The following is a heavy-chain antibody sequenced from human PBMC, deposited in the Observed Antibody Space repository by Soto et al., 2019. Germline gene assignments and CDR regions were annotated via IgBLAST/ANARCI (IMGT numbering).Heavy chain of an antibody. J-gene: IGHJ4*02. CDR1: GYTFTSYY. V-gene: IGHV1-46*01. Sequence: ASVKVSCKASGYTFTSYYMHWVRQAPGQGLEWMGIINPSGGSTSYAQKFQGRVTMTRDTSTSTVYMELSSLRSEDTAVYYCAREGAAYYYDSSGRNLHLDYWGQGTLVTVSS. CDR2: INPSGGST. D-gene: IGHD3-22*01. CDR3: AREGAAYYYDSSGRNLHLDY.